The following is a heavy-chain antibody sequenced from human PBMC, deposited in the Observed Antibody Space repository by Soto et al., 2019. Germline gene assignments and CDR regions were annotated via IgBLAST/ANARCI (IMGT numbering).Heavy chain of an antibody. CDR2: INHSGST. CDR1: GGSFSGYY. Sequence: PSETLSLTCAVYGGSFSGYYWSWIRQPPGKGLEWIGGINHSGSTNYNPSLKSRVTISVDTSKNQFSLKLSSVTAADTAVYYCARGHCSSTSCYEDYWGQGTLVTVSS. D-gene: IGHD2-2*01. J-gene: IGHJ4*02. CDR3: ARGHCSSTSCYEDY. V-gene: IGHV4-34*01.